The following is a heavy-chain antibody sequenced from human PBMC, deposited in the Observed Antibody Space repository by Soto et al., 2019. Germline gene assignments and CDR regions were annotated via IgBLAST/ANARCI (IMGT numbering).Heavy chain of an antibody. CDR2: INAYNGNT. Sequence: QVQLVQSGAEVKKPGASVKVSCKASGYTFTTYGISWVRQAPGQGLEWMGWINAYNGNTNYAKKLQGKVTMTTDTYTRTADMELRSLRSDDTAVYYCARDPVAVTSFDYWGQGTLVTVSS. V-gene: IGHV1-18*01. D-gene: IGHD6-19*01. J-gene: IGHJ4*02. CDR1: GYTFTTYG. CDR3: ARDPVAVTSFDY.